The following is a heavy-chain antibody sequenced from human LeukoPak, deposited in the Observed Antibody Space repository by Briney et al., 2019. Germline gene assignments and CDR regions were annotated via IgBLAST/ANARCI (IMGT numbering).Heavy chain of an antibody. Sequence: GGSLRLSCAASGFTFSSYWMQWVRQAPGKGLVWVSRLSPDGSSTTSADSVKGRFTISRDNAKNTLYLQIGSLRADDTAVYYCAKDRADCSNTSCYAFFDYWGQGTLVTVSP. CDR1: GFTFSSYW. CDR3: AKDRADCSNTSCYAFFDY. CDR2: LSPDGSST. D-gene: IGHD2-2*01. V-gene: IGHV3-74*01. J-gene: IGHJ4*02.